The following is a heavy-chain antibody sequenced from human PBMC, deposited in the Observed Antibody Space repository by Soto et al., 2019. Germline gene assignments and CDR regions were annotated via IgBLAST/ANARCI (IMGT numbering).Heavy chain of an antibody. CDR2: IKQDGSEK. CDR3: ARIASTGRGWDV. Sequence: EVQLVASGGGLVQPGGSLRLSCAASGFTFSNYWMSWVRQAPVKGLEWVGNIKQDGSEKNYVDFVEGRLTISRDNAENSLYLQVNRLRVEDTAVYYCARIASTGRGWDVWGQGTTVVVSS. J-gene: IGHJ6*02. V-gene: IGHV3-7*01. D-gene: IGHD6-13*01. CDR1: GFTFSNYW.